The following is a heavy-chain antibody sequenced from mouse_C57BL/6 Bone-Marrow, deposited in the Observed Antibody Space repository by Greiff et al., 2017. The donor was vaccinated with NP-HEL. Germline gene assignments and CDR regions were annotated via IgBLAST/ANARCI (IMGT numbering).Heavy chain of an antibody. D-gene: IGHD1-1*01. J-gene: IGHJ2*01. Sequence: EVHLVESEGGLVQPGSSMKLSCTASGFTFSDYYMAWVRQVPEKGLEWVANINYDGSSTYYLDSLKSRFIISRDNAKNILYLQMSSLKSEDTATYYCARDNYYSHFDYWGQGTTLTVSS. CDR1: GFTFSDYY. V-gene: IGHV5-16*01. CDR2: INYDGSST. CDR3: ARDNYYSHFDY.